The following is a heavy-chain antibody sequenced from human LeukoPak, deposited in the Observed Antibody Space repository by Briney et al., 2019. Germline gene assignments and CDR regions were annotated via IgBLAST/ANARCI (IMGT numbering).Heavy chain of an antibody. Sequence: PGGSLRLSCAASGFTFGSYSMNWVRQAPGKGLEWVSSISSSSSYIYYADSVKGRFTISRDNAKNSLYLQMNSLRAEDTAVYYCARGSRYSSSWYLTPADYWGQGTLVTVSS. CDR1: GFTFGSYS. V-gene: IGHV3-21*01. CDR3: ARGSRYSSSWYLTPADY. CDR2: ISSSSSYI. D-gene: IGHD6-13*01. J-gene: IGHJ4*02.